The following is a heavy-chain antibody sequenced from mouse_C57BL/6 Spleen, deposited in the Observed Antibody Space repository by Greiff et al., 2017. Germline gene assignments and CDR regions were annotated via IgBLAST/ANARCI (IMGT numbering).Heavy chain of an antibody. J-gene: IGHJ4*01. CDR1: GYTFTDSN. CDR2: INPNNGGT. Sequence: VQLQQSGPELVKPGASVKIPCKASGYTFTDSNMDWVKQSHGKSLEWIGDINPNNGGTIYNQKFKGKATLTVDKSSSTAYMELRSLTSEDTAVYYCARRKYDYDGGAFYYAMDYWGQGTSVTVSS. CDR3: ARRKYDYDGGAFYYAMDY. V-gene: IGHV1-18*01. D-gene: IGHD2-4*01.